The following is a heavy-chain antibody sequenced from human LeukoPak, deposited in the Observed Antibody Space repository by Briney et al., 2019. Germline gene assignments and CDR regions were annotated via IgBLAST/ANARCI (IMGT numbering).Heavy chain of an antibody. V-gene: IGHV4-34*01. CDR3: ARGRMAQYYYDSSGYFDY. Sequence: SETLSLTCAVYGGSFSGYYWSWIRQPPGKGLEWIGEINHSGSTNYNPSLKSRVTISVDTSKNQFSLKLSSVTAADTAVYYCARGRMAQYYYDSSGYFDYWGQGTLVTVSS. CDR2: INHSGST. J-gene: IGHJ4*02. CDR1: GGSFSGYY. D-gene: IGHD3-22*01.